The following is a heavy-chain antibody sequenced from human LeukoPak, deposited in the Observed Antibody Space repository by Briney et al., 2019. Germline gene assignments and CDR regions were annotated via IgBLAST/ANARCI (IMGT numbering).Heavy chain of an antibody. CDR2: ISGSGGST. D-gene: IGHD6-19*01. CDR3: AKDGAVAGYYYYYMDV. J-gene: IGHJ6*03. CDR1: GFTFSSYG. V-gene: IGHV3-23*01. Sequence: GGSLRLSCAASGFTFSSYGMSWVRQAPGKGLEWVSAISGSGGSTYYADSVKGRFTISRDNSKNTLYLQMNSLRAEDTAVYYCAKDGAVAGYYYYYMDVWGKGTTVTVSS.